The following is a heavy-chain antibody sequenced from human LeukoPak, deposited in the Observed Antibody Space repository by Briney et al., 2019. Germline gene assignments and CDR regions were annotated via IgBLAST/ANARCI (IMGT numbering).Heavy chain of an antibody. CDR1: GGSFSGYY. D-gene: IGHD6-6*01. Sequence: SETLSLTCAVYGGSFSGYYWSWTRQPPGKGLEWIGEINHSGSTNYNPSLKGRVTISVDTSKNQFSLKLSSVTAADTAVYYCARGYIAARLWGQGTLVTVSS. CDR2: INHSGST. J-gene: IGHJ4*02. V-gene: IGHV4-34*01. CDR3: ARGYIAARL.